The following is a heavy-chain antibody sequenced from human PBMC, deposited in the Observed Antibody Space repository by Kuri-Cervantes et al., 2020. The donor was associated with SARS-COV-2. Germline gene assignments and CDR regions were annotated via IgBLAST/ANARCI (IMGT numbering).Heavy chain of an antibody. CDR3: ARDLSSSVASFYDY. V-gene: IGHV1-2*02. Sequence: ASVKVSCKASGYTFTSYYMHWVRQATGQGLEWMGWMNPNSGGTNYAQKFQGRVTMTRDTSISTAYMELSRLRSDDTAVYYCARDLSSSVASFYDYWGQGTLVTVSS. CDR2: MNPNSGGT. J-gene: IGHJ4*02. CDR1: GYTFTSYY. D-gene: IGHD6-6*01.